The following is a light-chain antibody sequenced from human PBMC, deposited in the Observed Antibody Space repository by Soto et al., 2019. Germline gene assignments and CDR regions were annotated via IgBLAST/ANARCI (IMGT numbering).Light chain of an antibody. Sequence: QSALIQPRSVSGSPGQSVTISCTGTSSDVGGYNYVSWYQQHPGKVPKLMIYDVTKRPSGFPDRFSGSKSGNTASLTISGLQADDEADYYCCSYVGNSLDLVFGGGTKLTVL. V-gene: IGLV2-11*01. CDR1: SSDVGGYNY. CDR2: DVT. CDR3: CSYVGNSLDLV. J-gene: IGLJ2*01.